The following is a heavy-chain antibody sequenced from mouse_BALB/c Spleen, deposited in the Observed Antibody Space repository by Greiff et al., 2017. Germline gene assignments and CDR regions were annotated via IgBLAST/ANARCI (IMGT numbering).Heavy chain of an antibody. CDR3: AREGGRHYAMDY. Sequence: VKLMESGPGLVAPSQSLSITCTVSGLSLTSYGVHWVRQPPGKGLEWLGVIWAGGSTNYNSALMSRLSISKDNSKSQVFLKMNSLQTDDTAMYYCAREGGRHYAMDYWGQGTSVTVSS. J-gene: IGHJ4*01. CDR2: IWAGGST. CDR1: GLSLTSYG. V-gene: IGHV2-9*02.